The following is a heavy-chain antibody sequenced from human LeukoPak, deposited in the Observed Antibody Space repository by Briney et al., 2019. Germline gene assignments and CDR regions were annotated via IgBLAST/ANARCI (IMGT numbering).Heavy chain of an antibody. D-gene: IGHD1-26*01. CDR1: TVSGSSGNF. CDR3: ARELLGAPTPGAY. Sequence: SETLSLTCALSTVSGSSGNFWSWVRQPPGEGLELIGEAHKSGRTNYNPSLKTRVTISIDASKNQLSLELTSVTAADTAVYYCARELLGAPTPGAYWGQGTRVTVSS. J-gene: IGHJ4*02. CDR2: AHKSGRT. V-gene: IGHV4-4*02.